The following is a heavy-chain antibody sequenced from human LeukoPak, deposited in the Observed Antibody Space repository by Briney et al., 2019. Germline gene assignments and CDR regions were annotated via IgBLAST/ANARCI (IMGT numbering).Heavy chain of an antibody. CDR3: ARDQDWSGYIFDY. J-gene: IGHJ4*02. V-gene: IGHV3-7*01. CDR1: GFTFSSYW. Sequence: GGSLRLSCAASGFTFSSYWMSWVRQAPGKGLEWVADIKQDGSEKYYVDTVKGRFTISRDNAKNSLYLQMNSLRAEDTAVYYCARDQDWSGYIFDYWGQGTLVTVSS. D-gene: IGHD3-3*01. CDR2: IKQDGSEK.